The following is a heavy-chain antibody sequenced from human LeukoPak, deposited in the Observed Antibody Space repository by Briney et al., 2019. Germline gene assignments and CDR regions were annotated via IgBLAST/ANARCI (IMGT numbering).Heavy chain of an antibody. D-gene: IGHD6-19*01. V-gene: IGHV3-23*01. CDR3: ARNRYSSGWYFSY. CDR1: GFTFSSYA. CDR2: ISGSGGST. Sequence: GGSLRLSCAASGFTFSSYAMNWVRQAPGKGLEWVSAISGSGGSTYYADSVKGRFTISRDNSKNTLYLQMNSLRAEDTAVYYCARNRYSSGWYFSYWGQGTLVTVSS. J-gene: IGHJ4*02.